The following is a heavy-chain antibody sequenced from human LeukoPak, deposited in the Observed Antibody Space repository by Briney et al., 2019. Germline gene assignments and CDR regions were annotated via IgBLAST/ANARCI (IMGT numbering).Heavy chain of an antibody. J-gene: IGHJ3*02. CDR2: IKEDEGEI. V-gene: IGHV3-7*01. Sequence: GGSLRLSCAAPGFSFSSNWMGWVRQAPGKGLEWVAYIKEDEGEIYYVGAVKGRFTISRDNAKNSLFLQMNSLRVEDTAVYYCARGVYAFDIWGQGTMVTVSS. CDR3: ARGVYAFDI. CDR1: GFSFSSNW. D-gene: IGHD2-8*01.